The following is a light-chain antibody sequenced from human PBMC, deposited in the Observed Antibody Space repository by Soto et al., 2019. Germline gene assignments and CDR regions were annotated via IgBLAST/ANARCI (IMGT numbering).Light chain of an antibody. CDR3: AVWDDSLNGHV. J-gene: IGLJ1*01. V-gene: IGLV1-44*01. CDR2: TND. Sequence: QSALTHPPAASRTPGQTVTISCSGSSSNIGTSSVHWYKHLPGTAPKPLIYTNDQRPSGVPDRFSGSKSGTSASLAISGLQSEDEADYYCAVWDDSLNGHVFGAGTKVTVL. CDR1: SSNIGTSS.